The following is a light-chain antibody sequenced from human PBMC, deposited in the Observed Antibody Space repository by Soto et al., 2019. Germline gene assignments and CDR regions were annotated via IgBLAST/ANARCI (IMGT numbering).Light chain of an antibody. V-gene: IGKV1-39*01. CDR1: QSISTY. Sequence: DIPMTQSPSSLSASVGKRVTITCRASQSISTYLNWYQQKPGKAPKLLIFDASSLQGGVTSRFIGSGSGTDFSLTSSRLQREDFAPVYCQQSYTIPFTLGPGT. CDR2: DAS. CDR3: QQSYTIPFT. J-gene: IGKJ3*01.